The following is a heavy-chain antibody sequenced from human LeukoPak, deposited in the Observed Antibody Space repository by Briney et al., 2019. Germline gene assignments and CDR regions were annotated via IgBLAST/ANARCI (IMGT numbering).Heavy chain of an antibody. CDR1: GFTVSSYY. CDR3: ARAMT. Sequence: GGSLRLSCAASGFTVSSYYMNWVRQAPGKELEWVSVIYTGGGRYYADSVRGRFTISRDTSKNMVFLQMSSLRAEDTAVYYCARAMTWGQGTLVSVSS. J-gene: IGHJ5*02. CDR2: IYTGGGR. V-gene: IGHV3-53*01.